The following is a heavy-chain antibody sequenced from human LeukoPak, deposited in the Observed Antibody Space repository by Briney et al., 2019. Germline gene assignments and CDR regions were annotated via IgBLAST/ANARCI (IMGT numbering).Heavy chain of an antibody. V-gene: IGHV1-8*01. CDR1: GYTFTSYD. CDR3: ASLSSSWLRGAFDI. J-gene: IGHJ3*02. D-gene: IGHD6-13*01. CDR2: MNPNNGNT. Sequence: GASVKVSCKASGYTFTSYDINWVRQATGQGLEWMGWMNPNNGNTDFAQKFQGRVTMTTDTSTSTAYMELRSLRSDDTAVYYCASLSSSWLRGAFDIWGQGTMVTVSS.